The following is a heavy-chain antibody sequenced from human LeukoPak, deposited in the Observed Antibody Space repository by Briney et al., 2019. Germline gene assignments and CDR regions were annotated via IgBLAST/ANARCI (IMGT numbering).Heavy chain of an antibody. J-gene: IGHJ4*02. CDR3: ARPYCGGGSCHDYFDY. CDR2: INPNSGGT. Sequence: ASVKVSCKASGYTFTSYYMHWVRQAPGQGLEWMGWINPNSGGTNYAQKFQGRVTMTRDTSISTAYMELSRLRSDDTAVYYCARPYCGGGSCHDYFDYWGQGTLVTVSS. D-gene: IGHD2-15*01. CDR1: GYTFTSYY. V-gene: IGHV1-2*02.